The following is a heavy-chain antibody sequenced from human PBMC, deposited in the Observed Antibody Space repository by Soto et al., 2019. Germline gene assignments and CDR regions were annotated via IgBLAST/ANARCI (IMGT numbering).Heavy chain of an antibody. CDR2: INPSGGST. V-gene: IGHV1-46*01. CDR3: ARDPSGEVVPAASDS. D-gene: IGHD2-2*01. J-gene: IGHJ4*02. Sequence: ASVKVSCKASGYTFTSYYMHWARQAPGQGLEWMGIINPSGGSTSYAQKFQGRVTMAADTSSSSAYLELRGLTSDDTAVYYCARDPSGEVVPAASDSWGQGTPVTVSS. CDR1: GYTFTSYY.